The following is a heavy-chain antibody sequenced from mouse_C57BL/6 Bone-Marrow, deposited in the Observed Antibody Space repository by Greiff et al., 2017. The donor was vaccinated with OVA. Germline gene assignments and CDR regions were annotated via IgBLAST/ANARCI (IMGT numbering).Heavy chain of an antibody. CDR3: AIWRTRH. V-gene: IGHV1-69*01. Sequence: QVQLQQPGAELVMPGASVKLSCKASGYTFTSYWMHWVKQRPGQGLEWIGEIYHSASYTNYNQKFTCKSTLTVDKSYRTAYMQLSSLTSVDSAVYYLAIWRTRHWGHVTLVTVSA. CDR1: GYTFTSYW. J-gene: IGHJ3*01. CDR2: IYHSASYT. D-gene: IGHD1-1*02.